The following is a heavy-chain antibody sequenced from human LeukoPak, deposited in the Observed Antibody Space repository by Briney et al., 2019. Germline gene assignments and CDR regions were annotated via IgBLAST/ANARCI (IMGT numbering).Heavy chain of an antibody. CDR2: ISSSSSYI. CDR1: GFTFSSYS. J-gene: IGHJ4*02. D-gene: IGHD5-18*01. V-gene: IGHV3-21*01. Sequence: GGSLRLSCAASGFTFSSYSMNWVRQAPGKGLEWVSSISSSSSYIYYADSVKGRFTISRDNAKNSLHLQMNSLRAEDTAVYYCARFSDTAMVIDYWGQGTLVTVSS. CDR3: ARFSDTAMVIDY.